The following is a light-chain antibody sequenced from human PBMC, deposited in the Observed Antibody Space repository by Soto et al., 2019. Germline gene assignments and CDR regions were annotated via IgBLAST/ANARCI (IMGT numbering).Light chain of an antibody. CDR2: EDI. J-gene: IGLJ1*01. CDR3: YTYAGGRTYL. Sequence: QSVLTQPASVSGSPGQSITTSCTGTSSDVGSYSLLSWYQHHPGKAPKLIIYEDIKGPSGVSNRFSGSKSGNTASLRISGLQAEDEADYYCYTYAGGRTYLFGNGTKVTV. CDR1: SSDVGSYSL. V-gene: IGLV2-23*01.